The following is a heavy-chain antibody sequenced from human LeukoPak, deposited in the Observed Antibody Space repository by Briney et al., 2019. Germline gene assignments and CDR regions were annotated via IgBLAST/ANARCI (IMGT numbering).Heavy chain of an antibody. D-gene: IGHD3-22*01. CDR3: ARDGEYYYVSIGPSYFDY. CDR1: GFTFSSYA. Sequence: HPGGSLRLSCAASGFTFSSYAMHWVRQAPGKGREWWAVISYDGSNKYYADSVKGRFTISRANSKNTLYLQMNSLRAEDTAVYYCARDGEYYYVSIGPSYFDYWGQGTLVTVSS. V-gene: IGHV3-30-3*01. J-gene: IGHJ4*02. CDR2: ISYDGSNK.